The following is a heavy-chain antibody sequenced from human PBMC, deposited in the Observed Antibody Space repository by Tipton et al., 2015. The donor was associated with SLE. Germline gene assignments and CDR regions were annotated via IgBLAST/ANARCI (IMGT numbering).Heavy chain of an antibody. Sequence: TLSLTWTVSGGSISSYYWSWIRQPPGKGLEWIGYIYYSGSTNYNPSLKSRVTISVDTSKNQFSLKLSSVTAADTAVYYCARGNPSLFDYWGQGTLVTVSS. J-gene: IGHJ4*02. CDR3: ARGNPSLFDY. CDR2: IYYSGST. CDR1: GGSISSYY. D-gene: IGHD1-14*01. V-gene: IGHV4-59*01.